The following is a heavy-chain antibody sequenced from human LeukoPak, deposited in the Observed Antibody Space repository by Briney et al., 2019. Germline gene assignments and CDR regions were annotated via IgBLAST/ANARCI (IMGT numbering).Heavy chain of an antibody. CDR2: IIPIFGTA. CDR1: GYTITNNY. CDR3: ARSDCSGGSCYSHYYYMDV. J-gene: IGHJ6*03. V-gene: IGHV1-69*06. D-gene: IGHD2-15*01. Sequence: SVKVSCKASGYTITNNYMHWVRQAPGQGLEWMGGIIPIFGTANYAQKFQGRVTITADKSTSTAYMELSSLRSEDTAVYYCARSDCSGGSCYSHYYYMDVWGKGTTVTVSS.